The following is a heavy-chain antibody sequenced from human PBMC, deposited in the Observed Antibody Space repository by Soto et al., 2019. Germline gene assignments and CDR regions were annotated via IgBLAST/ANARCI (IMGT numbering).Heavy chain of an antibody. CDR1: GDSMRSGS. Sequence: QVQLQESGPGLVKPSETLSLTCTVSGDSMRSGSWSWIRQPPGKGLEWIAYITYNGSSNFNASLKSRVTISVDTSKSQFSLRLTSVTSADTAVYYCARVRYDELTAYSYDFDYCGQGTLVTVTS. J-gene: IGHJ4*02. D-gene: IGHD3-9*01. CDR2: ITYNGSS. CDR3: ARVRYDELTAYSYDFDY. V-gene: IGHV4-59*01.